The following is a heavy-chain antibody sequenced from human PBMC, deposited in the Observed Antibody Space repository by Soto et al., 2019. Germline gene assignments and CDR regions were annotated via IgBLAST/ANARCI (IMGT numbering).Heavy chain of an antibody. Sequence: SETLSLTCTVSGGSISSYYWSWIRQPPGKGLEWIGYIYYSGSTNYNPSLKSRVTISVDTSKNQFSLKLSSVTAADTAVYYCARQEEDYSSGWYYWFDPWGQGTLVTVSS. CDR2: IYYSGST. CDR3: ARQEEDYSSGWYYWFDP. J-gene: IGHJ5*02. CDR1: GGSISSYY. V-gene: IGHV4-59*08. D-gene: IGHD6-19*01.